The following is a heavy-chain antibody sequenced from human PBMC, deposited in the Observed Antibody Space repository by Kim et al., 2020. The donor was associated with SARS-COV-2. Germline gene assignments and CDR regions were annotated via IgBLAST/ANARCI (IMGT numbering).Heavy chain of an antibody. CDR3: SRNLYEVYYYGSGSPPEGMDV. CDR1: GGTISSYY. CDR2: IYYSGST. V-gene: IGHV4-59*13. D-gene: IGHD3-10*01. J-gene: IGHJ6*02. Sequence: SETLSLTCTVSGGTISSYYWSWIRQPPGKGLEWIGYIYYSGSTNYNPSLKSRVTISVDTSKNQFSLKLSTVTAADTAVYYCSRNLYEVYYYGSGSPPEGMDVWGQGTPVTVSS.